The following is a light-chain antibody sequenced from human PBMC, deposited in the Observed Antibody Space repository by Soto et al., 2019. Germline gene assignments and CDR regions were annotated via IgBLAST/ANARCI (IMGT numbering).Light chain of an antibody. CDR1: SIDIAPYNY. CDR3: SSYTSSTNYV. CDR2: EVS. J-gene: IGLJ1*01. Sequence: QPVLTQPASVSGSPGQSLTISCTGTSIDIAPYNYVSWYQQHPGKAPKLIIYEVSYRPSGISNRFSGSKSGNTASLTISGLQAEDEADYYCSSYTSSTNYVFGTGTKVTV. V-gene: IGLV2-14*01.